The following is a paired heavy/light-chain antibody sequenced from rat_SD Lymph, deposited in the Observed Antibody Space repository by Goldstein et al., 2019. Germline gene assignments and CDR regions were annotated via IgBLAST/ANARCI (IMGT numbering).Heavy chain of an antibody. V-gene: IGHV2-1*01. Sequence: QVQLKESGPGLVQPSETLSLTCTVSGFSLTSNSVHWVRQPPGKGLEWMGIIRSGGSTDYNSALKSRLSISRDTSKSQVFLKMNSLQTEDTAIYYCTRSSYYWYFDFWGPGTMVTVSS. CDR2: IRSGGST. CDR1: GFSLTSNS. CDR3: TRSSYYWYFDF. J-gene: IGHJ1*01.
Light chain of an antibody. J-gene: IGKJ2-1*01. CDR1: QGISNY. V-gene: IGKV10S5*01. Sequence: DIQMTQTPSSMPASLGERVTISCRASQGISNYLNWYQQKPDGTIKPLIYYTSNLQSGVPSRFSGSGSGTDYSLTISSLEPEDFAMYYCQQYDSSPNTFGAGTKLELK. CDR2: YTS. CDR3: QQYDSSPNT.